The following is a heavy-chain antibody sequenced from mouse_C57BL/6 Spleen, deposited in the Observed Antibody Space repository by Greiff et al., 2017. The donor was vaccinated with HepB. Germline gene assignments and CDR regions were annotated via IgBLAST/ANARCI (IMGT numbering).Heavy chain of an antibody. D-gene: IGHD2-4*01. Sequence: DVMLVESGEGLVKPGGSLKLSCAASGFTFSSYAMSWVRQTPEKRLEWVAYISRGGDYIYYADTVKGRFTISRDNARNTLYLQMSSLKSEDTAMYYCTRDDYDEGWFAYWGQGTLVTVSA. CDR3: TRDDYDEGWFAY. CDR1: GFTFSSYA. J-gene: IGHJ3*01. V-gene: IGHV5-9-1*02. CDR2: ISRGGDYI.